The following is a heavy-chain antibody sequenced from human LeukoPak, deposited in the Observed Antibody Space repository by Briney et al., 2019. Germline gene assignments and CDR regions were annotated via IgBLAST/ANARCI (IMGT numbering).Heavy chain of an antibody. V-gene: IGHV1-18*01. D-gene: IGHD3-22*01. J-gene: IGHJ4*02. CDR3: AKMGASSDYSPIDC. CDR2: ISTYDGNT. CDR1: GYSFTSYG. Sequence: ASVKVSCKASGYSFTSYGFSWVRQAPGQGLEWMGWISTYDGNTNYAQKVQGRVTMTTDSSTSTAYMELRTLRSDDTAVYYCAKMGASSDYSPIDCWGQGTLVTVSS.